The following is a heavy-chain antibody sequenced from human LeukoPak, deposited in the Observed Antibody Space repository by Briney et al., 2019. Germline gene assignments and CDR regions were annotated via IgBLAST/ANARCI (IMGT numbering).Heavy chain of an antibody. CDR3: ARETSQKGAHYMDV. D-gene: IGHD3-16*01. J-gene: IGHJ6*03. V-gene: IGHV4-59*01. Sequence: GSLRLSCAASGFTFSSYNMNWVRQAPGKGLEWIGYIYYSGSTNYNPSLKSRVTISVDTSKNQFSLKLSSVTAADTAVYYCARETSQKGAHYMDVWGKGTTVTISS. CDR2: IYYSGST. CDR1: GFTFSSYN.